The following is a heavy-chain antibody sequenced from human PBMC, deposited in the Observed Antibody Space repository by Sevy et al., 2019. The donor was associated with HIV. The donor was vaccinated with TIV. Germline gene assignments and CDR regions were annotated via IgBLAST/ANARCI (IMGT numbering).Heavy chain of an antibody. D-gene: IGHD6-13*01. CDR3: ATELAAAGTHAHDAFDI. V-gene: IGHV1-24*01. J-gene: IGHJ3*02. CDR2: FDPEDGET. CDR1: GYTLTELS. Sequence: ASVKVSCKVSGYTLTELSMHWVRQAPGKGLEWMGGFDPEDGETIYAQKFQGRVTMTEDTSTDTDYMERSSLRSEETAVYYCATELAAAGTHAHDAFDIWGQGTMVTVSS.